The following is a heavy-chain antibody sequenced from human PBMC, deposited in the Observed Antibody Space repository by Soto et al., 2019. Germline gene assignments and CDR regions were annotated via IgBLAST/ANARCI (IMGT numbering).Heavy chain of an antibody. CDR1: GGSFSPNY. CDR3: ARTLYSYGPRFDY. CDR2: IYYSGTT. V-gene: IGHV4-59*01. J-gene: IGHJ4*02. Sequence: SETLSLTCTVSGGSFSPNYWAWIRQPPGKGLEWVGYIYYSGTTSYNPSLKSRVTISVDTSKNQFSLKLSSVTAADTAVYYCARTLYSYGPRFDYWGQGTLVTVSS. D-gene: IGHD5-18*01.